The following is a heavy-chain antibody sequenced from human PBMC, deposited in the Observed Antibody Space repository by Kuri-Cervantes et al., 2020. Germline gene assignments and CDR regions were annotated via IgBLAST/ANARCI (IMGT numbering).Heavy chain of an antibody. CDR2: IYHSGST. V-gene: IGHV4-4*02. D-gene: IGHD3-22*01. CDR1: GGSISSSNW. Sequence: SETLSLTCAVSGGSISSSNWWSWVRQPPGKGLEWIGEIYHSGSTNYNPSLKSRVTISVDKSKNQFSLKLSSVTAADTAVYYCARVTDGYPHRNFDYWGQGTLVTVSS. J-gene: IGHJ4*02. CDR3: ARVTDGYPHRNFDY.